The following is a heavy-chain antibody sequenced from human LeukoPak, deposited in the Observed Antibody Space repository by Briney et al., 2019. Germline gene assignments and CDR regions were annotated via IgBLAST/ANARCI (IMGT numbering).Heavy chain of an antibody. J-gene: IGHJ3*02. D-gene: IGHD3-22*01. CDR2: INPNSGGT. Sequence: GASVKVSCKASGYTFTGYYMHWVRQAPGQGLEWMGRINPNSGGTNYAQKFQGRVTMTRDTSISTAYMELSRLRSGDTAVYYCARLTMIVVALREDDAFDIWGQGTMVTVSS. V-gene: IGHV1-2*06. CDR1: GYTFTGYY. CDR3: ARLTMIVVALREDDAFDI.